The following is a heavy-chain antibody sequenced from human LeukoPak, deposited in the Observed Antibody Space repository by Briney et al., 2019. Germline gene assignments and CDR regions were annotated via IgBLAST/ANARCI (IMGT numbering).Heavy chain of an antibody. D-gene: IGHD6-19*01. CDR3: ARDRYSSAWYEE. V-gene: IGHV3-74*01. CDR2: INSGGSST. J-gene: IGHJ4*02. Sequence: PGGSLRLSCAASGFAFSSQAMGWVRQAPGKGLVWVSHINSGGSSTSYADSVKGRFTISRDNAKNTLYLQMNSLRAEDTAVYYCARDRYSSAWYEEWGQGTLVTVSS. CDR1: GFAFSSQA.